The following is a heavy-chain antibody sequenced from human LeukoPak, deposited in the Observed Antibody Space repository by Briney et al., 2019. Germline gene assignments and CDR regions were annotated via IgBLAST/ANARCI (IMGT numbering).Heavy chain of an antibody. V-gene: IGHV4-4*07. Sequence: SETLSLTCTVSGGSISSYYWSWIRQPAGKGLEWIGRIYTSGSTNYNPSLKSRVTMSVDTSKNQFSLKLSSVTAADTVVYYCARDTGIRGYSGYDLGYWGQGTLVTVSS. J-gene: IGHJ4*02. CDR1: GGSISSYY. CDR2: IYTSGST. CDR3: ARDTGIRGYSGYDLGY. D-gene: IGHD5-12*01.